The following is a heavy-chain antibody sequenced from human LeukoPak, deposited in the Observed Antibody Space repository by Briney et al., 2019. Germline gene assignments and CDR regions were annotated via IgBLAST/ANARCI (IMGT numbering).Heavy chain of an antibody. J-gene: IGHJ5*02. CDR1: GGSISSSSYY. D-gene: IGHD3-10*01. CDR2: IYYSGST. V-gene: IGHV4-39*01. Sequence: SETLSLTCTVSGGSISSSSYYWGWIRQPPGKGLEWIGSIYYSGSTYYNPSLKSRVTISVDTSKNQFSLKLSSVTAADTAVYYCARLSITMVRGTWGQGTLVTVSS. CDR3: ARLSITMVRGT.